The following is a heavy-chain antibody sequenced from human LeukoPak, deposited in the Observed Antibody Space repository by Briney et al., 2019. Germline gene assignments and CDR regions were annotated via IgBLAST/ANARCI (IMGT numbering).Heavy chain of an antibody. Sequence: GESLKISCKGSGYSFPNYWIGWVRQMPGKGLEWMGIIYPGGSDTTYQPSFQGQVTISADKSISTAYLQWSSLKASHTAMYYCARSRAEKVPVWGSYRHHDAFDIWGQGTRVTVSP. CDR2: IYPGGSDT. V-gene: IGHV5-51*01. CDR3: ARSRAEKVPVWGSYRHHDAFDI. CDR1: GYSFPNYW. J-gene: IGHJ3*02. D-gene: IGHD3-16*02.